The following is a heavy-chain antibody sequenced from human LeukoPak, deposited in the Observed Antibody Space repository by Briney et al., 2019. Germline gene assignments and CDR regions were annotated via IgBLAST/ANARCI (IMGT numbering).Heavy chain of an antibody. CDR2: INHSGST. Sequence: PSETLSLTCTVSGGSISSSSYYWSWIRQPPGKGLEWIGEINHSGSTNYNPSLKSRVTISVDTSKNQFSLKLTSVTAADTAVYYCARTSDDYGDYYNWFDPWGQGTLVTVSS. CDR3: ARTSDDYGDYYNWFDP. CDR1: GGSISSSSYY. V-gene: IGHV4-39*07. D-gene: IGHD4-17*01. J-gene: IGHJ5*02.